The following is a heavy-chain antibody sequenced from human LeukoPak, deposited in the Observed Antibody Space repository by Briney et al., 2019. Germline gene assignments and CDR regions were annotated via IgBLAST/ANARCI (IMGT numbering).Heavy chain of an antibody. D-gene: IGHD6-13*01. CDR1: GFTFSSYA. J-gene: IGHJ4*02. CDR2: ITGSGGRT. V-gene: IGHV3-23*01. Sequence: GGSLRLSCAASGFTFSSYAMNWVRQAPGKGLEWVSAITGSGGRTYYADSVKGRFTISRDNAKNSLYLQMNSLRAEDTAVYYCARGIGSSSWPLALWGQGTLVIVSS. CDR3: ARGIGSSSWPLAL.